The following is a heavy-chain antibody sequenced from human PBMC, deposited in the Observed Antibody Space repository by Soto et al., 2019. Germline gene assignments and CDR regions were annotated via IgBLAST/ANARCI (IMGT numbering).Heavy chain of an antibody. Sequence: ASVKVSCKASGFTFTSSAFQWVRQALGQRLEWIGWIAVGSGYTNYAQRFQDRVTLTRDMSTATTYMELSRLTSEDTAIYYCAADATAWQQMVPSDYWGQGTLVTVSS. J-gene: IGHJ4*02. D-gene: IGHD2-8*01. CDR1: GFTFTSSA. CDR3: AADATAWQQMVPSDY. CDR2: IAVGSGYT. V-gene: IGHV1-58*01.